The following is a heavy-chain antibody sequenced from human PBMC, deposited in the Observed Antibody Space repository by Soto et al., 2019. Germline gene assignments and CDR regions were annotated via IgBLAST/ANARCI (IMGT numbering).Heavy chain of an antibody. CDR3: ARDRVVTDIVVVPAAFDY. J-gene: IGHJ4*02. D-gene: IGHD2-2*01. V-gene: IGHV3-21*01. CDR2: ISSSSSYI. CDR1: GFTFISYS. Sequence: GGSLRLSCAASGFTFISYSMNWVRQAPGKGLEWVSSISSSSSYIYYADSVKGRFTISRDSAKNSLYLQMNSLRAEDTAVYYCARDRVVTDIVVVPAAFDYWGQGTLVTVSS.